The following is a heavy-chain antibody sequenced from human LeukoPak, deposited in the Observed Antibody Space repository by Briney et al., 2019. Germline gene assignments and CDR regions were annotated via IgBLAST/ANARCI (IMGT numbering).Heavy chain of an antibody. D-gene: IGHD2-15*01. J-gene: IGHJ4*02. CDR2: INAGNGNT. CDR1: GYTFTSYA. Sequence: ASVKVSCKASGYTFTSYAMHWVRQAPGQRLEWMGWINAGNGNTKYSQKFQGRVTITRDTSASTAYMELSSLRSEGTAVYYCARTWSPEDSFDYWGQGTLVTVSS. V-gene: IGHV1-3*01. CDR3: ARTWSPEDSFDY.